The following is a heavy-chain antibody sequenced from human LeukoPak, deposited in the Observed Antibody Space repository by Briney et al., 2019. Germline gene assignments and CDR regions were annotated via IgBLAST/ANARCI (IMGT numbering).Heavy chain of an antibody. CDR3: AKAMTTVTTPSTADDY. V-gene: IGHV3-30*18. CDR1: GFTFSSYG. CDR2: ISYDGSNK. J-gene: IGHJ4*02. D-gene: IGHD4-17*01. Sequence: PGGSLRLSCAASGFTFSSYGMHWVRQAPGKRLEWVAVISYDGSNKYYADSVKGRFTISRDNSKNTLYLQMNSLRAEDTAVYYCAKAMTTVTTPSTADDYWGQGTLVTVSS.